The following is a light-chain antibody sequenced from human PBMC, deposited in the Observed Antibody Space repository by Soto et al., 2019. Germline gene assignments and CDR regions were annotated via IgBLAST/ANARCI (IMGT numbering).Light chain of an antibody. Sequence: IVWTQSPCGLALXXCXXASXXXRASQSVSNNYLAWYQQKPGQAPRLLIYGASNRATGIPDRFSGSGSGTDFTLTISRLEPEDFAVYYCQQYGSSGTFGQGTKVDIK. J-gene: IGKJ1*01. CDR1: QSVSNNY. V-gene: IGKV3-20*01. CDR2: GAS. CDR3: QQYGSSGT.